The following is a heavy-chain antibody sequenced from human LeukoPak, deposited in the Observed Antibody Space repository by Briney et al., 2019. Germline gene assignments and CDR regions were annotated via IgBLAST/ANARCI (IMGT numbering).Heavy chain of an antibody. Sequence: SETLSLTCTVSGGSISSGGYYWSWIRQHPGKGLEWIGYIYYSGSTYYNPSLKSRVTISVDTSKNQFSLKLSSVTAADTAVHYCARVGADYGDYTYFDYWGQGTLVTVSS. D-gene: IGHD4-17*01. V-gene: IGHV4-31*03. CDR2: IYYSGST. CDR1: GGSISSGGYY. J-gene: IGHJ4*02. CDR3: ARVGADYGDYTYFDY.